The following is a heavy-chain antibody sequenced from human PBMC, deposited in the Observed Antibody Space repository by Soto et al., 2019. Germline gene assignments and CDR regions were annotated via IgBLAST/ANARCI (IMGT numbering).Heavy chain of an antibody. J-gene: IGHJ4*02. D-gene: IGHD6-19*01. CDR1: GGSISGSY. Sequence: SSETLSLTCSVSGGSISGSYWSWIRQSPGKGLEWLGYVYYTGSTNYSPSLRSRVSISVDTSKNEFSLRLSSVTAADTAVYFCARSVAVPGAHIDYWGQGTQVTVSS. CDR2: VYYTGST. V-gene: IGHV4-59*01. CDR3: ARSVAVPGAHIDY.